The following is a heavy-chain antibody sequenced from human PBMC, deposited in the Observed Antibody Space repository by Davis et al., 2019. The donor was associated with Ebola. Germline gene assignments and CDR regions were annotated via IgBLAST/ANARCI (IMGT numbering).Heavy chain of an antibody. J-gene: IGHJ4*02. V-gene: IGHV1-46*03. CDR2: INPNDGRT. Sequence: AASVKVSCKASGYTFTNYYMHWVRQAPGQGLEWMGMINPNDGRTIYAQKFQGRVTVTRDTSTTTVYMDLSSLRSEDTAVYYCARPTMVTATYYFDYWGQGTLVTVSS. CDR1: GYTFTNYY. CDR3: ARPTMVTATYYFDY. D-gene: IGHD2-21*02.